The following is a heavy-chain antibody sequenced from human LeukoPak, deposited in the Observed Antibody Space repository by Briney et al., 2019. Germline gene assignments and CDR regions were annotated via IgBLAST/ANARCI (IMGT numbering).Heavy chain of an antibody. CDR2: IYYSGST. CDR3: ARGILVDAFDI. V-gene: IGHV4-61*01. J-gene: IGHJ3*02. D-gene: IGHD2-15*01. CDR1: GGSVSSGSYY. Sequence: PSETLSLTCTVSGGSVSSGSYYWSWIRQPPGKGLEWIGYIYYSGSTNYNPSLKSRVTISVDTSKNQFSLKLSSVTAADTAVYYCARGILVDAFDIWGQGTMVTVSS.